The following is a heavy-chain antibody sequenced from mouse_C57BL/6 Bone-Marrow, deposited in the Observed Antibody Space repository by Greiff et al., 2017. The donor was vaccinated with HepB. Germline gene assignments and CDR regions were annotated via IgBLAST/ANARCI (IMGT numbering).Heavy chain of an antibody. CDR1: GYTFTSYW. D-gene: IGHD2-4*01. CDR2: IYPGSGST. Sequence: QVQLQQPGAELVKPGASVKMSCKASGYTFTSYWITWVKQRPGQGLEWIGDIYPGSGSTNYNEKFKSKATLTVDTPSSTAYMQLSSLTSEDSAVYYCARTPDYDPAYWGQGTLVTVSA. J-gene: IGHJ3*01. V-gene: IGHV1-55*01. CDR3: ARTPDYDPAY.